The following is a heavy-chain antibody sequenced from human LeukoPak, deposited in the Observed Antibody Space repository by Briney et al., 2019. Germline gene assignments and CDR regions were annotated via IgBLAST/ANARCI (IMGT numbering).Heavy chain of an antibody. CDR1: GGTFSSYA. J-gene: IGHJ4*02. CDR2: IIPIFGTA. V-gene: IGHV1-69*13. Sequence: ASVKVSCKASGGTFSSYAISWVRQAPGQGLEWIGGIIPIFGTANYAQKFQGRVTITADESTSTAYMELSSLRSEDTAVYYCARVGYCSGGSCYSYFDYWGQGTLVTVSS. CDR3: ARVGYCSGGSCYSYFDY. D-gene: IGHD2-15*01.